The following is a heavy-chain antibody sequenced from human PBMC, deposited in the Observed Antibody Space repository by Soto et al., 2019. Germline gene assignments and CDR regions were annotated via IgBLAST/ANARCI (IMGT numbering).Heavy chain of an antibody. CDR1: GGSISSSSYY. V-gene: IGHV4-39*01. Sequence: SETLSLTCTVSGGSISSSSYYWGWIRQPPGKGLEWIGSIYYSGSTYYNPSLKSRVTISVDTSKNQFSLKLSSVTAADTAVYYCARHRRYYDSSGYYWAFYGMDVWGQGTTVTVSS. CDR2: IYYSGST. J-gene: IGHJ6*02. CDR3: ARHRRYYDSSGYYWAFYGMDV. D-gene: IGHD3-22*01.